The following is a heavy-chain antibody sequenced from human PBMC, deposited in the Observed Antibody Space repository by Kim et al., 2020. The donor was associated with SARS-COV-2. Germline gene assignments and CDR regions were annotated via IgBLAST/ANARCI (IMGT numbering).Heavy chain of an antibody. D-gene: IGHD6-13*01. Sequence: GGSLRLSCAASGFTFSRYGMHWVRQAPGKGLEWVAVISYDGSNKYYADSVKGRFTISRDNSKNTLYLQMNSLRAEDTAVYYCAKGGSKAAGLYYYYGMDVWGQGTTVTVSS. CDR2: ISYDGSNK. CDR3: AKGGSKAAGLYYYYGMDV. V-gene: IGHV3-30*18. J-gene: IGHJ6*02. CDR1: GFTFSRYG.